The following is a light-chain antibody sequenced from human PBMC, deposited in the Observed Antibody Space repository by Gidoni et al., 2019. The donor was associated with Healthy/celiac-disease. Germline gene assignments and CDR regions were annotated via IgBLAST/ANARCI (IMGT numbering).Light chain of an antibody. J-gene: IGLJ2*01. Sequence: SYVLPPPPSVSVASGKTSRITCGGNNIGSKSVHCYQQKPGQAPVLVVYDDSDRPSGIPERFSGSNSGNTATLTISRVEAGDEADYYCQVWDSSSDPSVFGGGTKLTVL. CDR3: QVWDSSSDPSV. V-gene: IGLV3-21*03. CDR2: DDS. CDR1: NIGSKS.